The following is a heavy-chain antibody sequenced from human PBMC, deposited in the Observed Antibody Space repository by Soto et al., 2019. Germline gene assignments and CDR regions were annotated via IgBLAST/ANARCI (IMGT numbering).Heavy chain of an antibody. J-gene: IGHJ6*02. D-gene: IGHD2-8*01. CDR3: ARNWVYWQYYYNNGIYV. Sequence: GASVKVSCKASGYSFMTYGMQWVRQAPGQRLEWMGWINAGNGNTKYSQKFQGRVTITRDTSASTAYMELSSLRSEDTAVYYCARNWVYWQYYYNNGIYVRSQQSTLTVS. V-gene: IGHV1-3*01. CDR2: INAGNGNT. CDR1: GYSFMTYG.